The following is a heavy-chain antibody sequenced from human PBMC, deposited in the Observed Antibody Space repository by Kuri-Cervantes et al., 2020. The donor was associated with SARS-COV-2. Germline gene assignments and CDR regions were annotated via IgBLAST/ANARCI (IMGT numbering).Heavy chain of an antibody. D-gene: IGHD3-3*01. CDR1: GFTFSDYY. CDR3: ARGGSTDYDFWSGYYRGWNWFDP. J-gene: IGHJ5*02. V-gene: IGHV3-11*06. Sequence: GESLKISCAASGFTFSDYYMSWIRQAPGKGLEWVSYISSSSSYIYYADSVKGRFTISRDNAKNSLYLQMNSLRAEDTAVYYCARGGSTDYDFWSGYYRGWNWFDPWGQGTLVTVSS. CDR2: ISSSSSYI.